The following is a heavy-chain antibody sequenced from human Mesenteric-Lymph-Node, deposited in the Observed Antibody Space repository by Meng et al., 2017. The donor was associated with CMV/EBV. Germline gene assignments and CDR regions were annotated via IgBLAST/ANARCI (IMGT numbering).Heavy chain of an antibody. V-gene: IGHV3-66*01. CDR2: IYSGGST. Sequence: ASGLTLSKYNMNWVRQAPGKGLEWVSVIYSGGSTYYADSVKGRFTISRDNSKNTLYLQMNSLRAEDTAVYYCARVGDVTYYYALDVWGQGTTVTVSS. CDR3: ARVGDVTYYYALDV. D-gene: IGHD3-16*01. J-gene: IGHJ6*02. CDR1: GLTLSKYN.